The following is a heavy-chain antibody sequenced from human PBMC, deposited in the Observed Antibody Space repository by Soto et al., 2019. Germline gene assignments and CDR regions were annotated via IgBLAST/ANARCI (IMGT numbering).Heavy chain of an antibody. CDR1: GFTLRNYA. D-gene: IGHD1-20*01. V-gene: IGHV3-23*01. CDR2: ISANDVGT. J-gene: IGHJ4*02. Sequence: GGSLRLSCEASGFTLRNYAMTWVRQAPGKGLEWVSLISANDVGTYYAESVKTRFTISTDQSRNTVYLQLDSLRADDTAIYYCAKAKNDYNWDNRPPFDYWGQGTLVTVSS. CDR3: AKAKNDYNWDNRPPFDY.